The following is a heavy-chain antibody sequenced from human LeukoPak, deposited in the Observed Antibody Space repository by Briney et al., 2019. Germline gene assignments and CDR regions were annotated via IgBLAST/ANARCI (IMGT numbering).Heavy chain of an antibody. CDR2: IYYSGST. Sequence: SETLSLTCTVSGVSIRSSNSYWGWIRQPPGKGLEWIGSIYYSGSTYYNPSLKSRVSISVHTSKNQFSLKLRSVTAADTAVYYCARPVPSRLGWFDPWGQGTLVTVSS. CDR3: ARPVPSRLGWFDP. CDR1: GVSIRSSNSY. D-gene: IGHD1-1*01. J-gene: IGHJ5*02. V-gene: IGHV4-39*01.